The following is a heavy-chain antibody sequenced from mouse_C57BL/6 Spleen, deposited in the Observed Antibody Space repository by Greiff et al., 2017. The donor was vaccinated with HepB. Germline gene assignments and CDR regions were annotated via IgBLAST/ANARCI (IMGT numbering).Heavy chain of an antibody. J-gene: IGHJ1*03. CDR3: ARSRYDFWYFDV. CDR2: INPSTGGT. V-gene: IGHV1-42*01. Sequence: VQLQQSGPELVKPGASVKISCKASGYSFTGYYMNWVKQSPEKSLEWIGEINPSTGGTTYNQKFKAKATLTVDKSSSTAYMQLKSLTSEDSAVYYCARSRYDFWYFDVWGTGTTVTVSS. D-gene: IGHD2-4*01. CDR1: GYSFTGYY.